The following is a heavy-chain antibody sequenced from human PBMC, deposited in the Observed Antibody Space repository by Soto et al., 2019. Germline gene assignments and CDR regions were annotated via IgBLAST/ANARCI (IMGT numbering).Heavy chain of an antibody. V-gene: IGHV1-69*13. CDR3: ARDPSLNYYGAVSLIPRGSWFDP. D-gene: IGHD3-10*01. CDR2: IIPIFGTA. CDR1: GGTFSSYA. Sequence: SVKVSCKASGGTFSSYAISWVRQAPGQGLEWMGGIIPIFGTANYAQKFQGRVTITADESTSTAYMELSSLRSEDTAVYYCARDPSLNYYGAVSLIPRGSWFDPWGQGTLVTVSS. J-gene: IGHJ5*02.